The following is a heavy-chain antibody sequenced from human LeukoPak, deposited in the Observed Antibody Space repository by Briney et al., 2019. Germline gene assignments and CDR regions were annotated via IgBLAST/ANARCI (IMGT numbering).Heavy chain of an antibody. CDR3: AKDRGSSSFSLDY. V-gene: IGHV3-23*01. Sequence: GGSLRLSCAASGFTFSSYAMSWVRQAPGKGPEWVSAISGSGGSTYYADSVKGRFTISRDNSKNTLYLQMNSLRAEDTAVYYCAKDRGSSSFSLDYWGQGTLVTVSS. D-gene: IGHD2-2*01. J-gene: IGHJ4*02. CDR1: GFTFSSYA. CDR2: ISGSGGST.